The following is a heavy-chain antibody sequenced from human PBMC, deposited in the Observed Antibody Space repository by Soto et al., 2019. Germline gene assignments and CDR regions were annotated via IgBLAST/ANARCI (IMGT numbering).Heavy chain of an antibody. CDR3: ARNWFGGSDVDYYMDV. CDR1: GGSISSSSYY. Sequence: PSETLSLTCTVSGGSISSSSYYWGWIRQPPGKGLEWIGSIYYSGSTYYNPSLKSRVTISVGTSKNQFSLKLSSVTAADTAVYYCARNWFGGSDVDYYMDVWGKGTTVTVSS. V-gene: IGHV4-39*01. J-gene: IGHJ6*03. D-gene: IGHD3-16*01. CDR2: IYYSGST.